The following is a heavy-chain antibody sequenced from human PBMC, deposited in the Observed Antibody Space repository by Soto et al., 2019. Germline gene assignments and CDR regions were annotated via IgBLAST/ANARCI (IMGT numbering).Heavy chain of an antibody. CDR3: ARGSWSFYYFDY. CDR1: GGSISSGFYY. V-gene: IGHV4-31*03. CDR2: IYYSGST. D-gene: IGHD3-10*01. Sequence: QVQLQESGPGLVKPSQTLSLTCTVSGGSISSGFYYWSWIRQHPGKGLEWMGYIYYSGSTYYNPSRKSRVTISVDTSKNQFSLKLSSVTAAETAVYYCARGSWSFYYFDYWGQGTLVTVSS. J-gene: IGHJ4*02.